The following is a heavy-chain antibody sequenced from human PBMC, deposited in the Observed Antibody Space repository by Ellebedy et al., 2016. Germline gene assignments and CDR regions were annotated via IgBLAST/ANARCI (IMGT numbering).Heavy chain of an antibody. CDR1: GFTLSDHY. D-gene: IGHD2-15*01. J-gene: IGHJ4*02. CDR2: SKNKINSYAT. Sequence: GESLKISCAASGFTLSDHYMDWVRQAPGKGLEWVGRSKNKINSYATEYAASVQGRFTISRDDSRKSVDLQMKSLKTEDTAVYYCALHWGVGGRGRNWGQGTLVTVSS. V-gene: IGHV3-72*01. CDR3: ALHWGVGGRGRN.